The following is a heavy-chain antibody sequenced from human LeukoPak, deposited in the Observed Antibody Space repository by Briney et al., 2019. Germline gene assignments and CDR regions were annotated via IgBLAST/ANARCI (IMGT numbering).Heavy chain of an antibody. V-gene: IGHV4-30-2*01. J-gene: IGHJ4*02. CDR1: GGSISSGLYS. D-gene: IGHD3-10*01. CDR3: ARDGSVRWGVLDY. Sequence: PSETLSLTCDVSGGSISSGLYSWSWIRQPLGKGLEWIGYIYHTGSTYYNPSLKSRVTISVDTSKNQFSLRLSSVTAADTAVYYCARDGSVRWGVLDYWGQGTLVTVSS. CDR2: IYHTGST.